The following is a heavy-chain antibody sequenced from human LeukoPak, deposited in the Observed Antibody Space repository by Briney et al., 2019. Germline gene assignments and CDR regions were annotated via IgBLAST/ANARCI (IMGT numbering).Heavy chain of an antibody. CDR1: GGSLSTYY. J-gene: IGHJ3*02. Sequence: PSETLSLTCTVSGGSLSTYYWSWIRQPPGKGLEWIACIYYTGSTNYNPSLKSRGTMSVDTSKNQFSLRLTSVTAADTAVYYCARGSITVVPAFDIWGQGTEVTVSS. CDR2: IYYTGST. D-gene: IGHD4-23*01. V-gene: IGHV4-59*12. CDR3: ARGSITVVPAFDI.